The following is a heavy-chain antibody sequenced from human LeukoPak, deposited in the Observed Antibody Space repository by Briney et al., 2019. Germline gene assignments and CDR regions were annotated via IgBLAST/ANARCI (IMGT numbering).Heavy chain of an antibody. CDR3: ARVSGYCGDGVCRFDY. J-gene: IGHJ4*02. CDR1: GGSISSSNW. CDR2: IYHSGST. Sequence: SSGTLSLTCAVSGGSISSSNWWSWVRQPPGKGLEWIGEIYHSGSTNYNPSLKSRVTISADTSKNQFSLKLTSMTAADTAVYYCARVSGYCGDGVCRFDYWGRGTLVTVSS. V-gene: IGHV4-4*02. D-gene: IGHD2-8*01.